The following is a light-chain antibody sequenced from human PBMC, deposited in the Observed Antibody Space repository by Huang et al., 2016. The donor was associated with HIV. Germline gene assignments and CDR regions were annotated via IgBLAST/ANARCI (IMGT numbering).Light chain of an antibody. CDR2: AAS. Sequence: DIQMTQSPSSLSASVGDRVTITCRASQSISNYLNWYQQKPGKAPKLLFYAASSLQSGVPSRVSGSGSGTDFTLTISSLQPEDFATYYCQQSYSTPRTCGQGTKVEIK. J-gene: IGKJ1*01. CDR1: QSISNY. V-gene: IGKV1-39*01. CDR3: QQSYSTPRT.